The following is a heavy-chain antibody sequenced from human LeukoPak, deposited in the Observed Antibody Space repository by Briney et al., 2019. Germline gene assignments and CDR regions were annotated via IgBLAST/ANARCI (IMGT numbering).Heavy chain of an antibody. J-gene: IGHJ4*02. V-gene: IGHV4-59*01. CDR3: ARVRYYSSPSDFDY. CDR1: GGSISSYY. Sequence: SETLSLTCTVSGGSISSYYWSWIRQPPGKGLEWIGYIYYSGSTNYNPSLKSRVTISVDTSKNQCSLKLSSVTAADTAVYYCARVRYYSSPSDFDYWGQGTLVTVSS. D-gene: IGHD6-6*01. CDR2: IYYSGST.